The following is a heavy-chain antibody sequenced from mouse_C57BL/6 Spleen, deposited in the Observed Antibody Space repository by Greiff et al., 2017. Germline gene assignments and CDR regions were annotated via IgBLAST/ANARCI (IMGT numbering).Heavy chain of an antibody. CDR3: ARRYYYGSSYWYFDV. Sequence: QVQLQQSGAELVKPGASVKISCKASGYAFSSYWMNWVKQRPGKGLEWIGQIYPGDGDTNYNGKFKGKATLTADKSSSTAYMQLSSLTSEDAAVYFCARRYYYGSSYWYFDVWGPGTTVTVSS. V-gene: IGHV1-80*01. CDR2: IYPGDGDT. J-gene: IGHJ1*01. CDR1: GYAFSSYW. D-gene: IGHD1-1*01.